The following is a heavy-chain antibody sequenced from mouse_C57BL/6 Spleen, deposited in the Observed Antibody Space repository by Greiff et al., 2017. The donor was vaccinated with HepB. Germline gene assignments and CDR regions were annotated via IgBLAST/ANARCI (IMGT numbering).Heavy chain of an antibody. CDR1: GFTFSDAW. J-gene: IGHJ4*01. CDR2: IRNKANNHAT. Sequence: EVHLVESGGGLVQPGGSMKLSCAASGFTFSDAWMDWVRQSPEKGLEWVAEIRNKANNHATYYAESVKGRFTISRDDSKSSVYLQMNSLRAEDTGIYYCTRRPPSLYYYAMDYWGQGTSVTVSS. CDR3: TRRPPSLYYYAMDY. D-gene: IGHD1-2*01. V-gene: IGHV6-6*01.